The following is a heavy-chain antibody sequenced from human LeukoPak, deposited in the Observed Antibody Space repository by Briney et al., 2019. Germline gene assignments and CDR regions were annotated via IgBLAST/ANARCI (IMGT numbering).Heavy chain of an antibody. J-gene: IGHJ4*02. CDR3: ARDLMT. Sequence: SETLSLTCAVSGGSFSGKYWTWIRQPPGRGLEWIGEITYSGSIYYNPSLKSRVTISVDTSKNQFSLKLNSVTAADTAVYYCARDLMTWGQGTLVTVSS. CDR2: ITYSGSI. V-gene: IGHV4-34*01. CDR1: GGSFSGKY.